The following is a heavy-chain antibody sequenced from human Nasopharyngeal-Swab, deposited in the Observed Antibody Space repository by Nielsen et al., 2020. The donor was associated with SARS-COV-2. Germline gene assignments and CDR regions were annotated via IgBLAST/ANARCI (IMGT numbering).Heavy chain of an antibody. Sequence: GESLKISCAASGFTFSKYWMRWVRQAPGKGLEWVANIKHDGSAKDYVDSVKGRFTISRDNAKNSLYLQMNSLRAEDTAVYYCAREGLYYYDSSGYYAGAFDIWGQGTMVTVSS. CDR2: IKHDGSAK. CDR1: GFTFSKYW. V-gene: IGHV3-7*01. J-gene: IGHJ3*02. D-gene: IGHD3-22*01. CDR3: AREGLYYYDSSGYYAGAFDI.